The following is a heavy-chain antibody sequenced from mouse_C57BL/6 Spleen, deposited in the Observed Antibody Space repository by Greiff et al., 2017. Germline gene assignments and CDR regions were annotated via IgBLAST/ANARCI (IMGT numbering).Heavy chain of an antibody. CDR1: GFSLTSYG. Sequence: VMLVESGPGLVAPSQSLSITCTVSGFSLTSYGVSWVRQPPGKGLEWLGVIWGDGSTNYHSALISRLSISKDNSKSQVFLKLNSLQADDTATYYCAKSGSSYRNWYFDVWGTGTTVTVSS. J-gene: IGHJ1*03. CDR3: AKSGSSYRNWYFDV. CDR2: IWGDGST. V-gene: IGHV2-3*01. D-gene: IGHD1-1*01.